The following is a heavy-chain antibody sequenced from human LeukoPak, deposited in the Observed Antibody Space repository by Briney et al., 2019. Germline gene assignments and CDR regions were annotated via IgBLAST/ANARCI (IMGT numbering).Heavy chain of an antibody. CDR2: ISDSSSTI. D-gene: IGHD2-2*01. J-gene: IGHJ4*02. V-gene: IGHV3-48*02. CDR1: GFTFSIYT. Sequence: PGGSLRLSCAASGFTFSIYTMNWVRQAQGKGLEWISYISDSSSTIYYADSVKGRFTISRDNAKNSLYLQMNSLRDEDTGVYYCATDSRGHCSSANCYFDYWGQGTLVTVSS. CDR3: ATDSRGHCSSANCYFDY.